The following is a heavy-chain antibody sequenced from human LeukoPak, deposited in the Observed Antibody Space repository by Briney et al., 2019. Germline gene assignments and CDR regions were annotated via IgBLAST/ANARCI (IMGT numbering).Heavy chain of an antibody. D-gene: IGHD3-22*01. Sequence: SETLSLTCTVSSGSINGYYWSWIRQPPGKGLEWIGEINHSGSTNYNPSLKSRVTISVDTSKNQFSLKLSSVTAADTAVYYCARDPRSNSSGYYYEGGLGYYFDYWGQGTLVTVSS. CDR3: ARDPRSNSSGYYYEGGLGYYFDY. J-gene: IGHJ4*02. V-gene: IGHV4-34*01. CDR2: INHSGST. CDR1: SGSINGYY.